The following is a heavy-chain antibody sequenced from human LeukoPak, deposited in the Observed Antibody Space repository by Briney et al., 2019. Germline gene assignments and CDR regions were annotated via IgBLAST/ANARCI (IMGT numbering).Heavy chain of an antibody. CDR2: ISYDGSNK. D-gene: IGHD5-24*01. CDR1: GFTFSSYA. J-gene: IGHJ4*02. CDR3: ARDKTSRDGYNPITGYFDY. V-gene: IGHV3-30-3*01. Sequence: GGSLRLSCAASGFTFSSYAMHWVRQAPGKGLEWVAVISYDGSNKYYADSVKGRFTISRDNSKNTLYLQMNSLRAEDTAVYYCARDKTSRDGYNPITGYFDYWGQGTLVTVSS.